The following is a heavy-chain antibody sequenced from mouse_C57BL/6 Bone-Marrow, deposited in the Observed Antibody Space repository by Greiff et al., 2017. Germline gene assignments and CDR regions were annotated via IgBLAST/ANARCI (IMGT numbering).Heavy chain of an antibody. Sequence: EVMLVESGGGLVKPGGSLKLSCAASGFTFSDYGMHWVRQAPEKGLEWVAYISSGSSTIYYADTVKGRFTISRDNAKNTLFLQMTSLRSEDTAMYYCARKEDDGYPYWYFDVWGTGTTVTVSS. CDR1: GFTFSDYG. D-gene: IGHD2-3*01. CDR3: ARKEDDGYPYWYFDV. V-gene: IGHV5-17*01. J-gene: IGHJ1*03. CDR2: ISSGSSTI.